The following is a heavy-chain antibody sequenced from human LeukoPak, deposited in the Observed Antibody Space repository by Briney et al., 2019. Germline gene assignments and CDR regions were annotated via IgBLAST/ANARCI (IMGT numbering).Heavy chain of an antibody. Sequence: SETLSLTCTVSGGSISSGGYYWSWIRQPPGKGLEWIGEINHSGSTNYNPSLKSRVTISVDTSKNQFSLKLSSVTAADTAVYYCATTRPDSSSGIGDLGPVGGDYWGQGTLVTVSS. V-gene: IGHV4-39*07. J-gene: IGHJ4*02. CDR2: INHSGST. CDR3: ATTRPDSSSGIGDLGPVGGDY. D-gene: IGHD3-10*01. CDR1: GGSISSGGYY.